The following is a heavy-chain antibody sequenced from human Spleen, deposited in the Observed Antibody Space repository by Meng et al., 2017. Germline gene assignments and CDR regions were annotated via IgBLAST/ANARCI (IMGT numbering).Heavy chain of an antibody. J-gene: IGHJ4*02. D-gene: IGHD6-19*01. CDR2: INHSGST. CDR3: ARGGSWQWLVRADY. Sequence: GSLRLSCAVYGGSFSGYYWSWIRQPPGKGLEWIGEINHSGSTNYNPSLKSRVTISVDTSKNQFSLKLSSVTAADTAVYYCARGGSWQWLVRADYWGQGTLVTVSS. CDR1: GGSFSGYY. V-gene: IGHV4-34*01.